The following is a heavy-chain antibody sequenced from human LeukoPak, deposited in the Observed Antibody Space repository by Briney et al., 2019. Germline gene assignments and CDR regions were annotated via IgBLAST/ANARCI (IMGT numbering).Heavy chain of an antibody. V-gene: IGHV4-59*08. CDR2: ISYRGDT. J-gene: IGHJ3*02. CDR3: ARQISYSNAWTTI. CDR1: VGSMSNNY. Sequence: PSGTLSLTCTVSVGSMSNNYWSWIRQPPGKGLEWIGYISYRGDTSYNPSLKSRVTISEDTSKNQFSLKLSSVTAADTAVYFCARQISYSNAWTTIWGQGTMVTVSS. D-gene: IGHD6-19*01.